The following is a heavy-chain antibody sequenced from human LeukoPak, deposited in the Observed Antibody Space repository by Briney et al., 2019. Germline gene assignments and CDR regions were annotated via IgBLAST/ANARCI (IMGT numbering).Heavy chain of an antibody. CDR3: GKLGAWGVATPDRSYFDY. Sequence: PGGSLRLSCAASGISFENYAMHWVRQAPGKGLEWVAGISWNSGRIGYADSVKGRVTIFRDNAKNSLYLQMNNLRVEDTALYYCGKLGAWGVATPDRSYFDYWGQGTLVTVSS. V-gene: IGHV3-9*01. J-gene: IGHJ4*02. CDR1: GISFENYA. D-gene: IGHD5-12*01. CDR2: ISWNSGRI.